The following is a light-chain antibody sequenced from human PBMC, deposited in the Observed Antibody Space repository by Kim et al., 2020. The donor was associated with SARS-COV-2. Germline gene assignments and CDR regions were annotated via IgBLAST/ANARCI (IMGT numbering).Light chain of an antibody. CDR2: ANS. J-gene: IGLJ2*01. CDR1: APNIGACYD. Sequence: RVSCSCTGGAPNIGACYDVHWYQQLPGTAPKLLIYANSNRPSGVPDRFSGSKSGTSASLAITGLQAEDEADYYCQSYDSSLSTLVFGGGTQLTVL. V-gene: IGLV1-40*01. CDR3: QSYDSSLSTLV.